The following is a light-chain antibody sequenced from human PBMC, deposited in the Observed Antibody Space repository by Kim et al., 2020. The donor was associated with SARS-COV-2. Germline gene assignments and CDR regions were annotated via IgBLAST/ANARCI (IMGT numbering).Light chain of an antibody. Sequence: PGERVTLSCRASQTVDRNLAWYQQKGGQPPRLLIYRASTRATDIPDRFSGSGSGTEFTLTIQSLRSEDYGNYYCQQFSKWPLTFGGGTKVDIK. CDR2: RAS. CDR3: QQFSKWPLT. V-gene: IGKV3-15*01. J-gene: IGKJ4*01. CDR1: QTVDRN.